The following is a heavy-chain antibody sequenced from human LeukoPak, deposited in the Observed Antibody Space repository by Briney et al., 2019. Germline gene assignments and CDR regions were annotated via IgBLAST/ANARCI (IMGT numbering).Heavy chain of an antibody. J-gene: IGHJ4*02. V-gene: IGHV3-30*18. CDR2: ISYDGSNK. CDR1: GFTLSIYG. CDR3: AKDDGQGY. Sequence: PGGSLRLSCAASGFTLSIYGINWVRQAPGKGLEWVAGISYDGSNKLYGDSVRGRFTISRDISKNTAYLQMNSLRADDTAVYFCAKDDGQGYWGQGTLVTVSS.